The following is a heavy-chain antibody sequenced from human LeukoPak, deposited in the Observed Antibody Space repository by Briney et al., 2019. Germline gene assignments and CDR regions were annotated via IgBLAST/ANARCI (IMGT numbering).Heavy chain of an antibody. CDR3: ARRGDILTDYAFDY. Sequence: SETLSLTCSVSGGTINSNSHHWDWIRQAPGKGLEWIGNIYYSGTTSYNPSLKSRVTISVDTSKNQFSLRLSSVTAADTAVYYCARRGDILTDYAFDYWGQGTLVTVSS. CDR1: GGTINSNSHH. D-gene: IGHD3-9*01. V-gene: IGHV4-39*01. CDR2: IYYSGTT. J-gene: IGHJ4*02.